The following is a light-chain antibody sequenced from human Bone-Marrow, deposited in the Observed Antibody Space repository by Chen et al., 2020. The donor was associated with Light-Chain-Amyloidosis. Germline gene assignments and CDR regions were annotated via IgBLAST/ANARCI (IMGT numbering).Light chain of an antibody. CDR3: SSHTGSTTPPYV. Sequence: QSALTQPDPVSGSRGQSICLSCSGTSSDVGGYNYVSGYQQYPGKAPKLMIYDVSNRPSGVSTRVSGSKSGNTASLTISGLQAEDGADYCCSSHTGSTTPPYVFGTGTKVTVL. V-gene: IGLV2-14*03. CDR1: SSDVGGYNY. CDR2: DVS. J-gene: IGLJ1*01.